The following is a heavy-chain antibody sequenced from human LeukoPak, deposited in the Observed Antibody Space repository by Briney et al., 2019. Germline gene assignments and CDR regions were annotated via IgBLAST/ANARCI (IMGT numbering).Heavy chain of an antibody. V-gene: IGHV3-33*01. CDR1: GFTFSSYG. D-gene: IGHD3-22*01. J-gene: IGHJ4*02. Sequence: GGSLRLSCAASGFTFSSYGMHWVRQAPGKGLEWLAVIWYDGTNIYYADSVKGRFAISRDNSKNTLYLQMNSLRAEDTAVYYCARARNKYYSSSYSALDYWGQGTLVTVSS. CDR2: IWYDGTNI. CDR3: ARARNKYYSSSYSALDY.